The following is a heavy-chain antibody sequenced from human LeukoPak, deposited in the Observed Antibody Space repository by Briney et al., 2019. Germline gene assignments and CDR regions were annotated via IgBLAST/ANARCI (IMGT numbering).Heavy chain of an antibody. J-gene: IGHJ3*01. CDR3: AIYYYDSSGYYASDALDV. CDR2: ITPMLNTT. CDR1: GGTFSSYA. D-gene: IGHD3-22*01. V-gene: IGHV1-69*05. Sequence: SVKVSCKASGGTFSSYAISWVRQAPGQGLEWMGGITPMLNTTKYAQKFQGRVTITTDESTSTAYMDLNSLRSEDTAVYYCAIYYYDSSGYYASDALDVWGQGTMVTVSS.